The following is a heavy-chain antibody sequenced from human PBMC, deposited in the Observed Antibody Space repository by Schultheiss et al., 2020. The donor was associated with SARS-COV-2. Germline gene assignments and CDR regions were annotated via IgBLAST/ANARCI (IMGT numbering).Heavy chain of an antibody. Sequence: GGSLRLSCAASGLTFSSHGMHWVRQAPGKGLEWVAVISYDENNKYYADSVKGRFTISRDNSKNTVYLQMNRLRAEDTATYFCAKMNSFRLWGALDYWGQGTLVTVSS. D-gene: IGHD4/OR15-4a*01. J-gene: IGHJ4*02. CDR3: AKMNSFRLWGALDY. CDR2: ISYDENNK. CDR1: GLTFSSHG. V-gene: IGHV3-33*06.